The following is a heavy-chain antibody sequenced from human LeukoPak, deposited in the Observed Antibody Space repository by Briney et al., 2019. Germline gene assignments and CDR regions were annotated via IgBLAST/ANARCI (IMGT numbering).Heavy chain of an antibody. CDR3: ARGGVGGTVNY. V-gene: IGHV3-49*04. D-gene: IGHD2-21*02. Sequence: PGGSLRLSCAASGFTFSSYAMSWVRQAPGKGLEWVSFIKSKTYGGTTAYAASVEGRFTISRDDSRSIAYLQMNSLTAEDTAVYYCARGGVGGTVNYWGQGTLVTVSS. J-gene: IGHJ4*02. CDR2: IKSKTYGGTT. CDR1: GFTFSSYA.